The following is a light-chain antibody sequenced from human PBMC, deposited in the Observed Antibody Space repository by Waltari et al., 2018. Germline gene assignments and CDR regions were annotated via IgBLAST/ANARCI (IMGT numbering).Light chain of an antibody. Sequence: DIQMTQSPSTLSASAGDRVTITCRASQSISSWLAWYQQKPGIAPNLLIYKTSTLESGVPSRFSGSGSGTEFNLTISSLQPGDFATYYCQQYNSFSPWAFGQGTKVEIK. CDR1: QSISSW. CDR2: KTS. V-gene: IGKV1-5*03. J-gene: IGKJ1*01. CDR3: QQYNSFSPWA.